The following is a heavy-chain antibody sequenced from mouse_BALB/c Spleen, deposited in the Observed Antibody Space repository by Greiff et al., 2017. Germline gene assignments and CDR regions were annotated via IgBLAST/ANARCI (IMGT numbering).Heavy chain of an antibody. CDR2: IDPANGNT. D-gene: IGHD1-2*01. CDR1: GFNIKDTY. CDR3: ASLSTTATTYAMDY. V-gene: IGHV14-3*02. Sequence: EVQLQQSGAELVKPGASVKLSCTASGFNIKDTYMHWVKQRPEQGLEWIGRIDPANGNTKYDPKFQGKATITADTSSNTAYLQLSSLTSEDTAVYYCASLSTTATTYAMDYWGQGTSVTVSS. J-gene: IGHJ4*01.